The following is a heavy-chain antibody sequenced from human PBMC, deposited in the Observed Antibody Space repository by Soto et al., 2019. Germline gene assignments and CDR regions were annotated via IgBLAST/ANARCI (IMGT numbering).Heavy chain of an antibody. V-gene: IGHV4-31*03. CDR1: GGSISSGGYY. J-gene: IGHJ4*02. CDR3: ASSVEDTSVDY. D-gene: IGHD3-3*01. CDR2: SYYSGST. Sequence: QVQLQESGPGLVKPSQTLSLTCTVSGGSISSGGYYWSWIRQHPGKGLEWIGYSYYSGSTYYNPSLKSRVTIPVDTSKNQFSLKLSSVTAADTAVYYCASSVEDTSVDYWGQGTLVTVSS.